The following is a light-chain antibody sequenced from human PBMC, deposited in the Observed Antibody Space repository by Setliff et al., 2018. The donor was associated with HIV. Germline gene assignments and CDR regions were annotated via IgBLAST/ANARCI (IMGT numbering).Light chain of an antibody. CDR3: TSYTRSSFYV. CDR2: DVS. J-gene: IGLJ1*01. CDR1: SSGVGIYNY. Sequence: QSVLTQPASVSGSPGQSITISCIGTSSGVGIYNYVSWYQQHPDKAPKLMIYDVSNRPSGVSNRFSGSQSGNTASLTISGLQAEDEADYYCTSYTRSSFYVFGTGTKVTVL. V-gene: IGLV2-14*03.